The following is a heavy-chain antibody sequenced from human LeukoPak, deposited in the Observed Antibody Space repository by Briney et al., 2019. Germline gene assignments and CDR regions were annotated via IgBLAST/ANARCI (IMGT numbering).Heavy chain of an antibody. Sequence: SQTLSLTCDISGDSVSSNSAAWNWIRQSPSRGLEWLGRTYYRSKWYIDYAVSVKSRITINPDTSKNQFSLQLNSVTPEDTAVYYCARSPFSSSPSPMFYYFYYYMDVWGKGTTVTVSS. D-gene: IGHD6-6*01. J-gene: IGHJ6*03. V-gene: IGHV6-1*01. CDR2: TYYRSKWYI. CDR3: ARSPFSSSPSPMFYYFYYYMDV. CDR1: GDSVSSNSAA.